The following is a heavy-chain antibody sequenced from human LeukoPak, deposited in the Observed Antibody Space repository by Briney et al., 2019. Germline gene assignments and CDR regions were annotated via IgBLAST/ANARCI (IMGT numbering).Heavy chain of an antibody. J-gene: IGHJ6*04. V-gene: IGHV4-61*02. CDR2: IYTSGST. CDR3: ARRDYGSGPDV. D-gene: IGHD3-10*01. CDR1: GYSISSGYY. Sequence: SETLSLTCTVSGYSISSGYYWSWIRPPAGKGLEWIGRIYTSGSTNYNPSLKSRVTMSVDTSKNQFSLKLSSVTAADTAVYYCARRDYGSGPDVWGKGTTVTISS.